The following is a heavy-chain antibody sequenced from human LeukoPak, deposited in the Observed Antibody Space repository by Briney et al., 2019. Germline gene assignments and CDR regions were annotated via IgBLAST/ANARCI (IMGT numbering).Heavy chain of an antibody. J-gene: IGHJ6*02. CDR2: IYYNGNT. CDR3: ARYYDFWSGYNQRFGMDV. Sequence: SETLSLTCPVSGDSISTYYWSWIRQPPGKGLEWIGYIYYNGNTNYNPSLKSRVTISVDTSKNQFSLKLSSVTAADTAMYYCARYYDFWSGYNQRFGMDVWGQWTTVTVSS. V-gene: IGHV4-59*01. CDR1: GDSISTYY. D-gene: IGHD3-3*01.